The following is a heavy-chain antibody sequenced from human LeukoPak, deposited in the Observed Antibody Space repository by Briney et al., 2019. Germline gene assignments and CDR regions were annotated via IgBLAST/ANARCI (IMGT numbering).Heavy chain of an antibody. V-gene: IGHV3-21*01. CDR3: ARGGYYYDSSGYRFDY. Sequence: GGSLRLSCAASGFTFSSYSMNWVRQAPGKGLEWVSSISSSSSYIYYADSVKGRFTISRDNAKNSLYLQMNSLRAEDTAVYYCARGGYYYDSSGYRFDYWGQGTLVTVSS. CDR1: GFTFSSYS. D-gene: IGHD3-22*01. J-gene: IGHJ4*02. CDR2: ISSSSSYI.